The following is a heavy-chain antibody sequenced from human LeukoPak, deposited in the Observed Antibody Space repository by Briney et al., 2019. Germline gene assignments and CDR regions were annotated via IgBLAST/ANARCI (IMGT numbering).Heavy chain of an antibody. CDR1: GFTFDDYA. V-gene: IGHV3-43*02. Sequence: GGSLRLSCAASGFTFDDYAVHWVRQAPGKGLEWVSLISGDGGSTYYADSVKGRFTISRDNSKNSLYLQMNSLRTEDTALYYCAKDIGVITSGWFDPWGQGTLVTVSS. CDR2: ISGDGGST. J-gene: IGHJ5*02. CDR3: AKDIGVITSGWFDP. D-gene: IGHD3-22*01.